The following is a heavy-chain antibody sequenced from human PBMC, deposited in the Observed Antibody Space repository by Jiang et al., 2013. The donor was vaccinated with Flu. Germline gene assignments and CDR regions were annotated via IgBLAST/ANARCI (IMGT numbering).Heavy chain of an antibody. D-gene: IGHD3-10*02. J-gene: IGHJ2*01. CDR1: GGSISSSSYY. CDR2: IYYSGST. Sequence: GPGLVKPSETLSLTCTVSGGSISSSSYYWGWIRQPPGKGLEWIGSIYYSGSTYYNPSLKSRVTISVDTSKNQFSLKLSSVTAADTAVYYCARQAMFPYWYFDLWGRGTLVTVSS. CDR3: ARQAMFPYWYFDL. V-gene: IGHV4-39*01.